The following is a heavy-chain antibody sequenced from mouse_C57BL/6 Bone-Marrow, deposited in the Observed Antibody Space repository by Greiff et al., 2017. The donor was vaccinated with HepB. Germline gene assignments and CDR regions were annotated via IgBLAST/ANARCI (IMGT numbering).Heavy chain of an antibody. V-gene: IGHV1-4*01. D-gene: IGHD2-5*01. CDR3: ARQAYYSNYGYAMDY. CDR1: GYTFTSYT. CDR2: INPSSGYT. J-gene: IGHJ4*01. Sequence: QVQLQQSGAELARPGASVKMSCKASGYTFTSYTMHWVKQRPGQGLEWIGYINPSSGYTKYNQKFKDKATLTADKSSSTAYMQLSSLTSEDSAVYYCARQAYYSNYGYAMDYWGQGTSVTVSS.